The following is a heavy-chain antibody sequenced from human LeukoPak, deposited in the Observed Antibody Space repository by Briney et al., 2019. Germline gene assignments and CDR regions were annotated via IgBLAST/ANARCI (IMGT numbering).Heavy chain of an antibody. J-gene: IGHJ2*01. D-gene: IGHD1-14*01. Sequence: SETLSLTCTVSGGSISSCYWTWIRQPPGKALEWIGYIYSSGRTSYNPSLKSRVTMSVDTSKNQFSLKLSSVTAADTAVYYCARDGNPWNLDVWGRGTLVTVSS. CDR1: GGSISSCY. CDR3: ARDGNPWNLDV. CDR2: IYSSGRT. V-gene: IGHV4-59*01.